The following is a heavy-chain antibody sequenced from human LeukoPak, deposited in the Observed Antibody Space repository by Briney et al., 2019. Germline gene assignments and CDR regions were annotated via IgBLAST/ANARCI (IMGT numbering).Heavy chain of an antibody. D-gene: IGHD6-19*01. Sequence: GGSLRLSCAASGFSFSNYAMNWVRQAPGKGLEWVSSIRGNGGSTYYAASVKGRFIISRDNSKNTLYLQMNGLRAEDTAVYYCARSSGWYGRAFDIWGQGTMVTVSS. J-gene: IGHJ3*02. CDR3: ARSSGWYGRAFDI. CDR1: GFSFSNYA. V-gene: IGHV3-23*01. CDR2: IRGNGGST.